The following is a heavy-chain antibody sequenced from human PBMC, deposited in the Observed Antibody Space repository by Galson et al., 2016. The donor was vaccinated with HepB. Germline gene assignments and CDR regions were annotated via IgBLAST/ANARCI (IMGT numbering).Heavy chain of an antibody. CDR3: ARDSVPYFDTSGISHYYGLDV. Sequence: SETLSLTCTVSGGSVRTSTYSWTWIRQPPGKGLEWIGNFYYSGSTNYNPSLKSRVTISVDTSKNKFSLKLNSVTAADTAMYYCARDSVPYFDTSGISHYYGLDVWGQGTTVIVPS. V-gene: IGHV4-61*01. J-gene: IGHJ6*02. CDR1: GGSVRTSTYS. D-gene: IGHD3-22*01. CDR2: FYYSGST.